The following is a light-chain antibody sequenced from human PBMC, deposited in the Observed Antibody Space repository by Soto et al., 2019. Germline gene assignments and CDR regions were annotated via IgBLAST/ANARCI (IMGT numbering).Light chain of an antibody. CDR1: SSDVGGYNY. J-gene: IGLJ1*01. Sequence: QSVRTQPPSASGSPGQSVTISCTGTSSDVGGYNYVSWYQQHPGEAPKLIIYEVTKRPSGVPDRFSGSKSGNTASLTVSGLQAEDEADYHCCPYAGTSNYVFGTGTKVTVL. V-gene: IGLV2-8*01. CDR2: EVT. CDR3: CPYAGTSNYV.